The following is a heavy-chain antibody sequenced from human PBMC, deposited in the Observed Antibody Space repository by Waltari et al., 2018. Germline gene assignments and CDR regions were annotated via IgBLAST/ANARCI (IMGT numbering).Heavy chain of an antibody. J-gene: IGHJ4*02. CDR2: INPSGGST. D-gene: IGHD6-19*01. CDR3: ARVGGAVGSLDY. CDR1: GYTFTSYY. V-gene: IGHV1-46*01. Sequence: QVQLVQSGAEVKKPGASVKVSCKASGYTFTSYYMHWVRQAPGQGLEWMGIINPSGGSTRYAQKFQGRGTMTRDTSTSTVYMELSSLRSEDTAVYYCARVGGAVGSLDYWGQGTLVTVSS.